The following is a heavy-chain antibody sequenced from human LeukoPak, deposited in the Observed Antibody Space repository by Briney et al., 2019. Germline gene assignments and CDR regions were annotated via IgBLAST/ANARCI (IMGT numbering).Heavy chain of an antibody. D-gene: IGHD6-13*01. CDR3: ATMFIRGGSSWFPRPDY. V-gene: IGHV1-24*01. J-gene: IGHJ4*02. CDR1: GYTLTELS. CDR2: FDPEDGET. Sequence: ASVKVSCKVSGYTLTELSMHWVRQAPGKGLEWMGGFDPEDGETIYAQKFQGRVTMTEDTSTDTAYMELSSLRSEDTAVYYCATMFIRGGSSWFPRPDYWGQGTLVTVSS.